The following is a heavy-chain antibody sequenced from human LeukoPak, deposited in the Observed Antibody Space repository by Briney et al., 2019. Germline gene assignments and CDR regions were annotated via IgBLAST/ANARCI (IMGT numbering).Heavy chain of an antibody. CDR3: ARGPLTGSMLGDFDY. CDR2: INWNGDST. V-gene: IGHV3-20*04. D-gene: IGHD7-27*01. J-gene: IGHJ4*02. CDR1: GFTFYDYG. Sequence: GGSLRLSRAASGFTFYDYGMSWVRQAPAKGLEWVSGINWNGDSTDYADSVKGRFTISRDNARNSLYVQMNSLRAEDTALYYCARGPLTGSMLGDFDYWGQGTLVTVSS.